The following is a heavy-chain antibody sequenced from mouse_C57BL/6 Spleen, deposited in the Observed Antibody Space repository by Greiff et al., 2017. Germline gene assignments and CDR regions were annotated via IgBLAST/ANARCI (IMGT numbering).Heavy chain of an antibody. V-gene: IGHV5-6*01. CDR2: ISSGGSYT. CDR1: GFTFSSYG. Sequence: EVNVVESGGDLVKPGGSLKLSCAASGFTFSSYGMSWVRQTPDKRLEWVATISSGGSYTYYPDSVKGRYTISRDNAKNTLYLQMSSLKSEDTAMYYCASHSSGYGAYWGQGTLVTVSA. J-gene: IGHJ3*01. D-gene: IGHD3-2*02. CDR3: ASHSSGYGAY.